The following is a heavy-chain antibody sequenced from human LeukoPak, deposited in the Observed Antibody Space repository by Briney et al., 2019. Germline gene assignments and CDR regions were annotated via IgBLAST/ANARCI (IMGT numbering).Heavy chain of an antibody. CDR1: GDSISSNGFY. J-gene: IGHJ5*02. CDR3: ARHRGDYDFWNGSGPFDP. V-gene: IGHV4-39*01. CDR2: IYYSGST. Sequence: SETLSLTCTVSGDSISSNGFYWGWIRQPPGKGSEWIGSIYYSGSTHYNPSLKSRVTISVDTSKNQFSLKLSSVTAADTAVYYCARHRGDYDFWNGSGPFDPWGQGTLVSVSS. D-gene: IGHD3-3*01.